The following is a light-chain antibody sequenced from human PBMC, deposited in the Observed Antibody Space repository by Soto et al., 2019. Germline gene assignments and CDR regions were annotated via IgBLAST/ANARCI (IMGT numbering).Light chain of an antibody. V-gene: IGLV2-14*03. Sequence: QSALTQPASVSGSPGQSIAMSCTGTSSDIGGYNYVSWYQQHPGKAPKLLIYDVTHRPSGVSNRFSGSKSGDTASLTISGLQAEDEADYYCSSYTSTSTPYVFGTGTKLTVL. CDR1: SSDIGGYNY. J-gene: IGLJ1*01. CDR3: SSYTSTSTPYV. CDR2: DVT.